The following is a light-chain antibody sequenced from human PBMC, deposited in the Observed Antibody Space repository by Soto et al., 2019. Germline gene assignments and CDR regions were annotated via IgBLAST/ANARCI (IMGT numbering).Light chain of an antibody. CDR2: EDN. CDR3: QSYDSSNQGV. CDR1: SGSIASNY. Sequence: LTQPASVSGSPGQSITISCTRSSGSIASNYVQWYQQRPGSAPTTVIYEDNQRPSGVPDRFSGSIDSSSNSASLTISGLKTEDEADYYCQSYDSSNQGVFGGGTKVTVL. V-gene: IGLV6-57*03. J-gene: IGLJ2*01.